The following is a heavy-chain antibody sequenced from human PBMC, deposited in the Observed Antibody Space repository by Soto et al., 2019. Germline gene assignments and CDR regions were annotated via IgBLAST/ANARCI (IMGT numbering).Heavy chain of an antibody. CDR1: GFTFSGSA. CDR3: ARRGPGTYFDY. Sequence: SGGSLRLSCAASGFTFSGSAMHWVRQASGKGLEWVGRIRSKANSYATAYAASVKGRFTISRDDSKNTAYLQMNSLRAEDTAVYYCARRGPGTYFDYWGQGTLVTVSS. D-gene: IGHD6-13*01. J-gene: IGHJ4*02. CDR2: IRSKANSYAT. V-gene: IGHV3-73*01.